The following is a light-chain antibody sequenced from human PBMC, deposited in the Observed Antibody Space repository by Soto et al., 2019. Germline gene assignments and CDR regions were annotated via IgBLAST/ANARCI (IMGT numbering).Light chain of an antibody. V-gene: IGKV3-20*01. CDR1: QSVSSSF. J-gene: IGKJ3*01. CDR3: QQYGSSPFT. Sequence: EIVLPQTQRTLFFFPWGIATLSCRVSQSVSSSFVACYEQKPGKAPRPLIYRASSRATGIPDRFSGSGCGTDFTLTISRLETEDFAVYYCQQYGSSPFTFGPGTKVDIK. CDR2: RAS.